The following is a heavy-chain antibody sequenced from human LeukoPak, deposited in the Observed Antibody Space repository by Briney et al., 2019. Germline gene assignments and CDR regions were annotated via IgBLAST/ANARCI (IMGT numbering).Heavy chain of an antibody. J-gene: IGHJ4*02. V-gene: IGHV3-23*01. CDR3: AKSRHDYVWGSYRSFDY. D-gene: IGHD3-16*02. Sequence: GGSLRLSCAASGFTFSSYAMSWVRQAPGKGLEWVSAISGSGGGAYYADSVKGRVTISRDNSKNTLYLQMNSLRDEDTAVYYCAKSRHDYVWGSYRSFDYWGQGTLVTVSS. CDR2: ISGSGGGA. CDR1: GFTFSSYA.